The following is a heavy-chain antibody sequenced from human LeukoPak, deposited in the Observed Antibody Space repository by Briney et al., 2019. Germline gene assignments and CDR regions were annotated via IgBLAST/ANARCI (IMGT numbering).Heavy chain of an antibody. Sequence: GGSLRLSCAASGFTFSSYAMHWVRQAPGKGLEWVAVISYDGSNKYYADSVKGRFTISRDNSKNTLYLQMNSLRAEDTAVYYCARDRPYCGGDCYSNHFDYWGQGTLVTVSS. CDR1: GFTFSSYA. D-gene: IGHD2-21*02. CDR3: ARDRPYCGGDCYSNHFDY. J-gene: IGHJ4*02. CDR2: ISYDGSNK. V-gene: IGHV3-30-3*01.